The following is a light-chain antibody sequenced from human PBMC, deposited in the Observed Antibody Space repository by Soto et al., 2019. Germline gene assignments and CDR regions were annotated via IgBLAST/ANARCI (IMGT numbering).Light chain of an antibody. CDR2: LNSDGSH. CDR1: SGHSSYA. Sequence: QSVLTQSPSASASLGASVKLTCTLTSGHSSYAIAWHQQQPEKGPRYLMKLNSDGSHNKGDGIPDRFSGSCSGAERYLTISSLQSEDEAIYYCQTWDTGTWVFGGGTKLTVL. V-gene: IGLV4-69*01. CDR3: QTWDTGTWV. J-gene: IGLJ3*02.